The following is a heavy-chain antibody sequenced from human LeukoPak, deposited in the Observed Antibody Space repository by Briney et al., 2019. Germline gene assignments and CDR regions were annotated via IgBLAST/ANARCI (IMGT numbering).Heavy chain of an antibody. CDR3: ARDPSHFYYTDV. D-gene: IGHD6-6*01. V-gene: IGHV1-2*02. Sequence: ASVKVSCKASGYTFTAYYMYWVRQAPGQGLEWMGWINPRSGGTNYAQKFQGRLTMTRDTSISTLYMELTRLRSDDTAVYFCARDPSHFYYTDVWGRGTTVTVSS. CDR2: INPRSGGT. CDR1: GYTFTAYY. J-gene: IGHJ6*03.